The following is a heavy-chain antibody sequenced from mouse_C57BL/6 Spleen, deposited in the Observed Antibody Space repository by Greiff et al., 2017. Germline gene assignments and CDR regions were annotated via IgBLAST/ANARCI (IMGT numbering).Heavy chain of an antibody. Sequence: QVPLQPPGAELVQPGASVTLSCKASGYTFTSYWLHWVKQRPGQGLEWIGMIHPNSGSTNYNEKFKSKATLTVDKSSSTAYMQLSSLTSEDSAVYYCAGDYYGSSLAWFAYWGQGTLVTVSA. CDR3: AGDYYGSSLAWFAY. CDR1: GYTFTSYW. V-gene: IGHV1-64*01. J-gene: IGHJ3*01. CDR2: IHPNSGST. D-gene: IGHD1-1*01.